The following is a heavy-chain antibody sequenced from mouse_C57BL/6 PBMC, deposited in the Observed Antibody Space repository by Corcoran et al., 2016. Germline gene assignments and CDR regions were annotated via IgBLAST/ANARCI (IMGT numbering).Heavy chain of an antibody. Sequence: QVQLQQSGAELVKPGASVKISCKASGYAFSSFWMNWVTQRPGKGLEWIGQICPGDGDTNYNGKFTGKATLTADKSSSTADMQLSSLTSEDSAVYFCARGGRLRCPLDYGGQGTTLTVSS. CDR2: ICPGDGDT. D-gene: IGHD3-2*02. V-gene: IGHV1-80*01. CDR1: GYAFSSFW. J-gene: IGHJ2*01. CDR3: ARGGRLRCPLDY.